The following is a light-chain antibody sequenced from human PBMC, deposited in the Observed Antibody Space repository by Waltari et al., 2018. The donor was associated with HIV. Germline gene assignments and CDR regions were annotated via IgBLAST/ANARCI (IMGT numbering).Light chain of an antibody. CDR2: SNN. CDR1: SSNIGSNT. Sequence: QSVLTQPPSASGTPGQRVTISCSGSSSNIGSNTVNWYQQLPGTAPKLLIYSNNPRPSGVPDRYSGSKSGTSASLAISGLQSEDEADYYCAAWEDRLNGVVFGGGTKLTVL. J-gene: IGLJ2*01. CDR3: AAWEDRLNGVV. V-gene: IGLV1-44*01.